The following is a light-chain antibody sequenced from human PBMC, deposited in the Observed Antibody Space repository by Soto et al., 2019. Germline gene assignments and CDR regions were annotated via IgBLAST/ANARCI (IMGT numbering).Light chain of an antibody. V-gene: IGLV1-47*01. J-gene: IGLJ1*01. Sequence: QSAVTQAPSVSGTPGQRVVISCSGSSSNIGNNFVYWYQQLPGTAPQLLIYRNNQRRSGVPDRFSGSKSGTSASLAISGLRSDDEAEYYCAAWDDSLYGHYVFGTGTKLTVL. CDR2: RNN. CDR1: SSNIGNNF. CDR3: AAWDDSLYGHYV.